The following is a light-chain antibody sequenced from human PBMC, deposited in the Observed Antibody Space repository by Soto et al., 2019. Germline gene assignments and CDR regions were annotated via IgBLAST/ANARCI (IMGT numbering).Light chain of an antibody. V-gene: IGKV1-5*03. Sequence: DIQMTQSPSTLSASVGDRVTITCRASQSISTWLAWYQQKPGKAPKLLIYKASSLRNGVPSRFSGSGSGTEFTLTNSSLQPDDFASYYCQQYNGYPHTFGQGTKLEIK. CDR3: QQYNGYPHT. J-gene: IGKJ2*01. CDR2: KAS. CDR1: QSISTW.